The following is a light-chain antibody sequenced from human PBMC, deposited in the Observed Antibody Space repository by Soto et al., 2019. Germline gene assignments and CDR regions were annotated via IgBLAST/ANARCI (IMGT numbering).Light chain of an antibody. J-gene: IGKJ1*01. CDR3: LQDYGDSWT. CDR1: QGIDRW. V-gene: IGKV1-12*01. CDR2: AAS. Sequence: DIQMTQSPSSLSASVGDRVTITCRASQGIDRWLAWYQQKPGEAPKVLIYAASNLYTGVPSRFSGSRSGTEFTLTISSLQPEDFASYYCLQDYGDSWTFGQGTKV.